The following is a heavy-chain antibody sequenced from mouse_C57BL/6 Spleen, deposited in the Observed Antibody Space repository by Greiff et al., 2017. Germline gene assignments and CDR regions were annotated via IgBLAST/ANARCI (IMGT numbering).Heavy chain of an antibody. J-gene: IGHJ2*01. V-gene: IGHV1-55*01. CDR1: GYTFTSYW. D-gene: IGHD1-1*01. Sequence: QVQLQQPGAELVKPGASVKMSCKASGYTFTSYWITWVKQRPGQGLEWIGDIYPGSGSTNYNEKFKSKATLTVDTSSSTAYMQLSSLTSEDSAVYYCAREGHYYGSSQYYFDYWGQGTTLTVSS. CDR3: AREGHYYGSSQYYFDY. CDR2: IYPGSGST.